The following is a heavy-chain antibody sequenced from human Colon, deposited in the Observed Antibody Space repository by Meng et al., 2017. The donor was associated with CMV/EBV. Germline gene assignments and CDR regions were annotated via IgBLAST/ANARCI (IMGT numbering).Heavy chain of an antibody. CDR1: GSTFDDYA. CDR2: ISWNSGTL. D-gene: IGHD1-26*01. Sequence: LKISCAASGSTFDDYAIHWVRQAPGKGLEWVSGISWNSGTLGYADSVKGRFTISRDNAKNSLYLQMNSLRAEDTALYYCAKDINSGSLRLLYHFDYWGQGTLVTVSS. J-gene: IGHJ4*02. V-gene: IGHV3-9*01. CDR3: AKDINSGSLRLLYHFDY.